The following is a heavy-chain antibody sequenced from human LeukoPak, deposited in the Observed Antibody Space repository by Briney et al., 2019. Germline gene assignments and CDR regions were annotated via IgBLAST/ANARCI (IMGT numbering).Heavy chain of an antibody. D-gene: IGHD5-12*01. CDR1: GYTFTGYY. CDR3: ARGGDRGYEYCLDY. V-gene: IGHV1-2*02. CDR2: INPNSGGA. Sequence: GSVKVSCKASGYTFTGYYMHWVRQAPGQGLEWMGWINPNSGGANSAQKFQGRVTMTRDTSISTAYMELSSLRSDDTAVYYCARGGDRGYEYCLDYWGQGTLVTVYS. J-gene: IGHJ4*02.